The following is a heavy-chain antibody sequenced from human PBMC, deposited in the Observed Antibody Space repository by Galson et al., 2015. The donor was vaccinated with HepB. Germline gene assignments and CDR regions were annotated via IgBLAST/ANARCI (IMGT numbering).Heavy chain of an antibody. V-gene: IGHV3-21*01. CDR1: GFTFSTYN. J-gene: IGHJ4*02. Sequence: SLRLSCAASGFTFSTYNMIWVRQAPGKGLEWVSSISSSSSYIYYADSVKGRFTVSRGNAKNSLCLQMNSLRAEDTAVYYYARAGYGDYVGINWGQGTLVTVSS. CDR3: ARAGYGDYVGIN. D-gene: IGHD4-17*01. CDR2: ISSSSSYI.